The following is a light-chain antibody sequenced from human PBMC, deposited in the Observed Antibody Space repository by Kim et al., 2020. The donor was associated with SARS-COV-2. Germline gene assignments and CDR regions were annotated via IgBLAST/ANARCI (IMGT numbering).Light chain of an antibody. V-gene: IGLV3-1*01. CDR1: KLGDKY. CDR2: QDS. CDR3: QAWDSSTVV. J-gene: IGLJ2*01. Sequence: SYELTQPPSVSVSPGQTASITCSGDKLGDKYACWYQQKRGQSPVLVIYQDSKRPSGIPERFSGSNSGNTATLTISGTQAMDEADYYCQAWDSSTVVFGEG.